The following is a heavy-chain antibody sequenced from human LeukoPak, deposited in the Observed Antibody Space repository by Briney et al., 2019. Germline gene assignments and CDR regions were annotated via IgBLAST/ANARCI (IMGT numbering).Heavy chain of an antibody. J-gene: IGHJ2*01. CDR1: GFMFSNHW. D-gene: IGHD3-10*01. V-gene: IGHV3-74*03. Sequence: HPGGSLRLSXVGSGFMFSNHWMHWVRQSPGKGLMWISRINTDGSRTTYEDSVQGRFTISRDNAKNTLYLHLDSLRVDDTAMYYCARDSASGRFFDLWGRGTLVTVAS. CDR2: INTDGSRT. CDR3: ARDSASGRFFDL.